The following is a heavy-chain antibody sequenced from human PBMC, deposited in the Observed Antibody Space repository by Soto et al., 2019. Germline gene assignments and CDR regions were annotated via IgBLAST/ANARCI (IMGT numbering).Heavy chain of an antibody. J-gene: IGHJ4*02. CDR2: ISSSSSTI. CDR1: GFTFSSYS. V-gene: IGHV3-48*01. D-gene: IGHD4-4*01. Sequence: PGGSLRLSCAASGFTFSSYSMNWVRQAPGKGLEWVSYISSSSSTIYYADSVKGRFTISRDNAKNTLYLQMNSLRAEDTAVYYCARPHDYSNWYFGYWGQGTLVTVSS. CDR3: ARPHDYSNWYFGY.